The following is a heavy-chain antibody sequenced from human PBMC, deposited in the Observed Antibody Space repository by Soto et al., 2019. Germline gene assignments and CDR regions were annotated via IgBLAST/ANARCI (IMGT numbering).Heavy chain of an antibody. J-gene: IGHJ6*02. CDR3: ARSGVHYYGMDV. D-gene: IGHD3-10*01. CDR1: GGSISSYY. Sequence: SETLSLTCTVSGGSISSYYWSWIRQPPGKGLEWIAYIYYSGSTNYNPSLKSRVTISVDTSKNQFSLKLSSVTAADTAVYYCARSGVHYYGMDVWGQGTTVTVSS. V-gene: IGHV4-59*01. CDR2: IYYSGST.